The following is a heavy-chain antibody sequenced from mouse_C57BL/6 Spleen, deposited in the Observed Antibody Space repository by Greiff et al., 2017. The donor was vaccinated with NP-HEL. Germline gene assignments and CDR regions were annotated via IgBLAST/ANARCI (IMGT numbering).Heavy chain of an antibody. V-gene: IGHV14-2*01. CDR3: ASNWDEDAY. J-gene: IGHJ3*01. CDR2: IDPEDGGT. Sequence: EVQRVESGAELVKPGASVKLSCTASGFNINDYYMHWVKQRTEQGLEWIGRIDPEDGGTNYAPKFQGKATITADASSNTAYLQLSSLTSEDTAVYYCASNWDEDAYWGQGTLVTVSA. CDR1: GFNINDYY. D-gene: IGHD4-1*02.